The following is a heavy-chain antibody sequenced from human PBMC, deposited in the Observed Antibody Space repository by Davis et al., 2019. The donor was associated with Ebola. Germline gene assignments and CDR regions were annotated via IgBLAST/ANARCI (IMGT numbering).Heavy chain of an antibody. CDR3: ARDHSVGGLYYFDY. Sequence: GESLKISCAASGFTFSSYWMSWVRQAPGKGLEWVANIKQDGSEKYYVDSVKGRFTISRDNAKNSLYLQMNSLRAEDTAVYYCARDHSVGGLYYFDYWGQGTLVTVSS. D-gene: IGHD1-26*01. J-gene: IGHJ4*02. V-gene: IGHV3-7*01. CDR1: GFTFSSYW. CDR2: IKQDGSEK.